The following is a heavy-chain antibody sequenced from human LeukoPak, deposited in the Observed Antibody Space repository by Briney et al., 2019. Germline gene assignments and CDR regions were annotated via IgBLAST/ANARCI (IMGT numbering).Heavy chain of an antibody. Sequence: PSETLSLTCTVSGGSISSYYWSWIRQPPGKGLEWIGYIYYSGSTNYNPSLKRRVTISVDTSKNQFSLKLSSVTAADTAVYYCARASYGGYFDYWGQGTLVTVSS. CDR3: ARASYGGYFDY. CDR2: IYYSGST. V-gene: IGHV4-59*01. CDR1: GGSISSYY. J-gene: IGHJ4*02. D-gene: IGHD4-23*01.